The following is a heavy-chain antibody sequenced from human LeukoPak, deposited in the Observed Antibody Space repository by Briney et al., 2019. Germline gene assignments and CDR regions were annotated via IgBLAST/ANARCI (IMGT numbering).Heavy chain of an antibody. CDR3: ARGRAHYYDSSGYYYRYYFDY. V-gene: IGHV4-34*01. D-gene: IGHD3-22*01. J-gene: IGHJ4*02. CDR2: INHSGST. Sequence: SETLSLTCAVYGGSFSGYYWSWIRQPPGKGLEWIGEINHSGSTNYNPSLKSRVPISVDTSKNQFSLKLSSVTAADTAVYYCARGRAHYYDSSGYYYRYYFDYWGQGTLVTVSS. CDR1: GGSFSGYY.